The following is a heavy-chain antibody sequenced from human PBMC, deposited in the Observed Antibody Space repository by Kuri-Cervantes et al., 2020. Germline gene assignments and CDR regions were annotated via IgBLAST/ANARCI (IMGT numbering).Heavy chain of an antibody. CDR2: ISYDGSNK. D-gene: IGHD6-6*01. V-gene: IGHV3-30*14. Sequence: LSLTCAASGFTFSSYAMHWVRQAPGKGLEWVAVISYDGSNKYYADSVEGRFTISRDNSKNTLYLQMNSLRAEDTAVYYCARGRGSSLDRYGMDVWGQGTTVTVSS. CDR1: GFTFSSYA. CDR3: ARGRGSSLDRYGMDV. J-gene: IGHJ6*02.